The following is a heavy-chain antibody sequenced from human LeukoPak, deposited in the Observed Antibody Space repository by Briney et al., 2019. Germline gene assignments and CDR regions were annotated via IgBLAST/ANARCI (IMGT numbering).Heavy chain of an antibody. CDR3: AKAGYLHDTSGNYYYYDY. CDR2: ITGGGGT. D-gene: IGHD3-22*01. Sequence: GGSLRLSCAASGFTFSNYVMSWVRQGPGKELEWVAAITGGGGTYYAASVKGRFTISRDNSKNTVFLQMNSLRAEDMAIYYCAKAGYLHDTSGNYYYYDYWGQGTRVTVSS. J-gene: IGHJ4*02. V-gene: IGHV3-23*01. CDR1: GFTFSNYV.